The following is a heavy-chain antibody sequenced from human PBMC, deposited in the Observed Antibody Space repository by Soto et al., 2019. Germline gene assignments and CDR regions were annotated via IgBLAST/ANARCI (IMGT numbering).Heavy chain of an antibody. CDR3: AKGRGTYCNSTRGYWDY. J-gene: IGHJ4*02. CDR1: GFTFDDYA. CDR2: IRWNSGSI. Sequence: SLRLSCAASGFTFDDYAMHWVRQAPGKGLEWVSGIRWNSGSIGYADAVKGRFTISRDNAKNSLYLQMNSLRAEDTALYYCAKGRGTYCNSTRGYWDYWGPGTLVTVSS. D-gene: IGHD2-2*01. V-gene: IGHV3-9*01.